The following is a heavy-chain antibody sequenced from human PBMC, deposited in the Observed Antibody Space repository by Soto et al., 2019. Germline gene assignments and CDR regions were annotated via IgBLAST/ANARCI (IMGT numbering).Heavy chain of an antibody. J-gene: IGHJ4*02. CDR3: ARDIVATSYFDY. CDR1: GYTFTSYY. Sequence: ASVKVSCKAAGYTFTSYYMHWVRQAPGQGLEWMGLINPSGDSASYAQKFQGRVTMTRDTPTSTVYMELSSLRSEDAAVYYCARDIVATSYFDYWGQGTLVTVSS. CDR2: INPSGDSA. D-gene: IGHD5-12*01. V-gene: IGHV1-46*01.